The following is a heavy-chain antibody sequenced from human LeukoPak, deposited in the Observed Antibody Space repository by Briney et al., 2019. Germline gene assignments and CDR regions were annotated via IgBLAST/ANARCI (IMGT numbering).Heavy chain of an antibody. Sequence: ASVKVSCKASGYTFTAYYMHWVRQAPGQGLEWMGWINPNSGDTNYAQKFQGRVTMARHTSINTVYMQLSRLRSDDTAVYYCATGAASYYGDWGQGTLVTVSS. V-gene: IGHV1-2*02. CDR1: GYTFTAYY. D-gene: IGHD1-26*01. CDR3: ATGAASYYGD. CDR2: INPNSGDT. J-gene: IGHJ4*02.